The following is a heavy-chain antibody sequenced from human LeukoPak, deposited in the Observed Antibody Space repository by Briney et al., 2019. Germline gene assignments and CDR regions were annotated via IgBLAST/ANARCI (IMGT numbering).Heavy chain of an antibody. CDR3: ARSSYSSSSSV. D-gene: IGHD6-6*01. Sequence: PGGSLRLSCAVSGFTFSGFWMSWSRQAPGKGLEWVASINSDGSEGYYADVVMGRFTISRDNAKNSLYLQINSLRAEDTAVYYCARSSYSSSSSVWGQGTMVTVSS. CDR1: GFTFSGFW. V-gene: IGHV3-7*03. CDR2: INSDGSEG. J-gene: IGHJ3*01.